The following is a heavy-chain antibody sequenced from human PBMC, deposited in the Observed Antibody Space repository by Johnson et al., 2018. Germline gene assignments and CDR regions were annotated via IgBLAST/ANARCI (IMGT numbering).Heavy chain of an antibody. CDR2: IGTAGDT. CDR1: GFTFSSYD. Sequence: EVQLLESGGGLVQPGGSLRLSCAASGFTFSSYDMHWVRQATGKGLEWVSAIGTAGDTYYPGSVKGRFTISRENAKNSLYLQMNSLRAGDTAVYYCARVTTVTTMEGYYYYYGMDVWGQGTTVTVSS. V-gene: IGHV3-13*01. J-gene: IGHJ6*02. D-gene: IGHD4-17*01. CDR3: ARVTTVTTMEGYYYYYGMDV.